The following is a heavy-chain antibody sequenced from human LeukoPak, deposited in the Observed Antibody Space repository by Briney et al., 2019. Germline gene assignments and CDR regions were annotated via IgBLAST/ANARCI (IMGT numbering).Heavy chain of an antibody. Sequence: PGGSLRLSCAASGFTFSSYSMNWVRQAPGRGLEWVSSISSSSYIYYADSVKGRFTISRDNAKNSLYLQMNSLRAEDTAVYYCARDGAAMVTRLFDYWGQGTLVTVSS. CDR2: ISSSSYI. V-gene: IGHV3-21*01. J-gene: IGHJ4*02. CDR1: GFTFSSYS. CDR3: ARDGAAMVTRLFDY. D-gene: IGHD5-18*01.